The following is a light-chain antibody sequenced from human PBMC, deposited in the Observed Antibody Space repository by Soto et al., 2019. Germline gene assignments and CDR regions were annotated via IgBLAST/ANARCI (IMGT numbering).Light chain of an antibody. CDR3: QKYNSAPLT. CDR1: QAISIY. J-gene: IGKJ3*01. CDR2: AAT. V-gene: IGKV1-27*01. Sequence: DIQMTQSPSSLSASVGDRVTITCRASQAISIYLAWYQQKPGKVPELLIYAATTLQSGVPSRFSGSGSGTEFPLTICSRQPEDVSSYYCQKYNSAPLTCGAGTKVDIK.